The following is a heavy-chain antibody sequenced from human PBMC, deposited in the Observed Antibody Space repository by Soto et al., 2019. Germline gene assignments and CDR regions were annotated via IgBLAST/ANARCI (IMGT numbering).Heavy chain of an antibody. Sequence: QVQLVQSGAEVKKPGSSVKVSCKASGGTFSSYTITWVRQAPGQGLEWLGRIIPIFGVTNYAQKFQDSVTITADRSTPTAYMELSRLRSEDTPVYYCVRDWESTTQPWGFGDSWGQGTLVTVSS. CDR1: GGTFSSYT. CDR2: IIPIFGVT. D-gene: IGHD5-18*01. V-gene: IGHV1-69*08. CDR3: VRDWESTTQPWGFGDS. J-gene: IGHJ4*02.